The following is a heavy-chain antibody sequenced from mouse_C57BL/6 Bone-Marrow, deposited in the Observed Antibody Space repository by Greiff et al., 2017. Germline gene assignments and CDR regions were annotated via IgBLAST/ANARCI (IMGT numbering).Heavy chain of an antibody. Sequence: QVQLQQSGAELVKPGASVKLSCKASGYIFTEYTIHWVKQRSGQGLEWIGWFYTGSGSIKYNERCKEKATLTADKSSNTVYMELSRLTSEDSAVYFCARHERYYDYEGYFDYWGQGTTLTVSS. V-gene: IGHV1-62-2*01. D-gene: IGHD2-4*01. CDR1: GYIFTEYT. CDR3: ARHERYYDYEGYFDY. J-gene: IGHJ2*01. CDR2: FYTGSGSI.